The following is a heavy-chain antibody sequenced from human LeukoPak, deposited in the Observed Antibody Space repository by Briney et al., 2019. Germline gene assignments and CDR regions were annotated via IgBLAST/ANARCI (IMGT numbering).Heavy chain of an antibody. J-gene: IGHJ3*02. D-gene: IGHD5-24*01. CDR3: ARHVTISGPYDASDI. CDR2: LYYSGGT. Sequence: SEALSLTCTVSGDSISSYYWSWLRQPPGKGLEWIGFLYYSGGTVYNPSLKSRVTVSVDTSKNQFSLMLRSVTAADTAVYYCARHVTISGPYDASDIWGQGTMVTVSP. V-gene: IGHV4-59*08. CDR1: GDSISSYY.